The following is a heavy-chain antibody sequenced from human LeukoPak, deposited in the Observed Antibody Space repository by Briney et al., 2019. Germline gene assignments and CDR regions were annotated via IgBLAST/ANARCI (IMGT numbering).Heavy chain of an antibody. CDR2: IRYDGSNK. Sequence: GGSLRLSCAASGFTFSSYGMHWVRQAPGKGLEWVAFIRYDGSNKYYADSVKGRFTISRDNSKNTLSLQMNSLRAEDTAVYYCATSPVYSYGHPYYFDYWGQGTLVTVSS. CDR1: GFTFSSYG. V-gene: IGHV3-30*02. J-gene: IGHJ4*02. CDR3: ATSPVYSYGHPYYFDY. D-gene: IGHD5-18*01.